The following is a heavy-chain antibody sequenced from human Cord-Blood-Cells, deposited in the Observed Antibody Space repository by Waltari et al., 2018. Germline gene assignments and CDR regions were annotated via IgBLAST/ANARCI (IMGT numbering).Heavy chain of an antibody. CDR2: ISWNSGSI. V-gene: IGHV3-9*01. CDR3: AKGDAAFDAFDI. D-gene: IGHD2-15*01. Sequence: EVQLVESGGGLVQPGRSLRLSCAASGFTFDDYAMHWVRQAPGKGLEWVSGISWNSGSIGYADSVKGRFTISRDNAKNSLYLQMNSLRAEDTALYYCAKGDAAFDAFDIWGQGTMVTVSS. J-gene: IGHJ3*02. CDR1: GFTFDDYA.